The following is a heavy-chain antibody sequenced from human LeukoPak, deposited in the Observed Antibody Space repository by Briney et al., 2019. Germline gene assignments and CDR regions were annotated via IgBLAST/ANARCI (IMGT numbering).Heavy chain of an antibody. J-gene: IGHJ4*02. Sequence: SETLSLTCTVSGASISSGPYFWGWIRQPPAKGLEWIGGIFSNGGTYYNPSLKSRILISGDSSKNHAFLNLTSVTATDTAVYYCARSFDSAMAPYDKWGQGTLVTVSS. CDR2: IFSNGGT. V-gene: IGHV4-39*02. CDR3: ARSFDSAMAPYDK. CDR1: GASISSGPYF. D-gene: IGHD5-18*01.